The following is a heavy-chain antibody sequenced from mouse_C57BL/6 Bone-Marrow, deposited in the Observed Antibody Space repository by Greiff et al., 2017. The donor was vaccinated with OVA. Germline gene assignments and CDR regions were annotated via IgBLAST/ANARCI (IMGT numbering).Heavy chain of an antibody. J-gene: IGHJ2*01. CDR1: GFTFSSYG. CDR3: ARPIYYYGSNYFDY. D-gene: IGHD1-1*01. Sequence: EVKLVESGGDLVKPGGSLKLSCAASGFTFSSYGMSWVRQTPDKRLEWVATISSGGSYTYYPDSVKGRFTISRDNAKNTLYLQMSSLKSEDTAMYYCARPIYYYGSNYFDYWGQGTTLTVSS. CDR2: ISSGGSYT. V-gene: IGHV5-6*02.